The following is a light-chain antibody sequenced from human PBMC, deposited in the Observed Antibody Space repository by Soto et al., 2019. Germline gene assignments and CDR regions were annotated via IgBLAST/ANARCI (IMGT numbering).Light chain of an antibody. Sequence: EIVMTQSPATLSVSPGERATLSCRASQGISSNLAWYQQKPGQAPRLLMFRTSSRATGFPARFSGSGSGTEFNLTISSLQSEDFAVYYCQQYGSSPRTFGQGTKVDIK. V-gene: IGKV3-15*01. CDR3: QQYGSSPRT. CDR1: QGISSN. J-gene: IGKJ1*01. CDR2: RTS.